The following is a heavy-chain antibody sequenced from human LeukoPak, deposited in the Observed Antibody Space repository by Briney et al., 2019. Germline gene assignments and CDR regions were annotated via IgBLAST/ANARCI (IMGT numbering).Heavy chain of an antibody. Sequence: GGSLRLSCAASGFTFSSYAMSWVRQAPGKGLEWVSAISGSGGSTYYADSVKGRFTISRDNSKNTLYLQMNSLRAEDTAVYYCARDTAMVRYFDYWGQGTLVTVSS. CDR3: ARDTAMVRYFDY. CDR1: GFTFSSYA. CDR2: ISGSGGST. V-gene: IGHV3-23*01. J-gene: IGHJ4*02. D-gene: IGHD5-18*01.